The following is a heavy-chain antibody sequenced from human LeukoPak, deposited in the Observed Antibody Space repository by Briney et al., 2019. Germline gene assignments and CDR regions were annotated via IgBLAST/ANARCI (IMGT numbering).Heavy chain of an antibody. CDR1: GGTFSSYA. D-gene: IGHD3-3*01. Sequence: ASVKVSCKASGGTFSSYAISWVRQAPGQGLEWMGGIIPIFGTADYAQKSQGRVTITADESTSTAYMELSSLRSEDTAVYYCARDLRRVRYYDFWSGYQNWFDPWGQGTLVTVSS. V-gene: IGHV1-69*13. CDR3: ARDLRRVRYYDFWSGYQNWFDP. J-gene: IGHJ5*02. CDR2: IIPIFGTA.